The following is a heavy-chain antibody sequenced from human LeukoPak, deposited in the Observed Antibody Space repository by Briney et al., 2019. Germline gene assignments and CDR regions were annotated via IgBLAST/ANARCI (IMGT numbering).Heavy chain of an antibody. Sequence: GGSLRLSCAASGFTFSTYSMNWVRQAPGKGLEWVSYISSSSSTIHYSDSVKGRFAISRDNAKNSLYLQMNSLRAEDTAVYYCASLGCSSTSCYNYWGQGTLVTVSS. CDR3: ASLGCSSTSCYNY. D-gene: IGHD2-2*02. CDR1: GFTFSTYS. CDR2: ISSSSSTI. V-gene: IGHV3-48*04. J-gene: IGHJ4*02.